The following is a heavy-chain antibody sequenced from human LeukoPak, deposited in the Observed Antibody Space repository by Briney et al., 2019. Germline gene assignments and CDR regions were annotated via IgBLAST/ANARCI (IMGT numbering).Heavy chain of an antibody. V-gene: IGHV4-39*02. Sequence: SETLSLTCIVSGGSTSGGNYYWGWIRRPPGKGLEWIGGISSSGNTYYNPSLKSRITISVDTSKNHFSLKLSSVTAADTAVYYCARLGAGPTYYDFWSGYSSFYFDYWGQGTLVTVSS. CDR3: ARLGAGPTYYDFWSGYSSFYFDY. CDR1: GGSTSGGNYY. J-gene: IGHJ4*02. D-gene: IGHD3-3*01. CDR2: ISSSGNT.